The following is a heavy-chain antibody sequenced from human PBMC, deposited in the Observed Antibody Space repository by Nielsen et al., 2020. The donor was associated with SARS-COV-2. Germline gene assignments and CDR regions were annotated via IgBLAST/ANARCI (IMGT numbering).Heavy chain of an antibody. CDR2: IYYSGST. J-gene: IGHJ6*02. CDR3: ARPSGLGTPYDFWSGYWSGPVGDYGMDV. Sequence: SETLSLTCTVSGGSISSSSYYWGWIRQPPGKGLEWIGSIYYSGSTYYNPSLKSRVTISVDTSKNQFSLKLSSVTAADTAVYYCARPSGLGTPYDFWSGYWSGPVGDYGMDVWGQGTTVTVSS. CDR1: GGSISSSSYY. V-gene: IGHV4-39*01. D-gene: IGHD3-3*01.